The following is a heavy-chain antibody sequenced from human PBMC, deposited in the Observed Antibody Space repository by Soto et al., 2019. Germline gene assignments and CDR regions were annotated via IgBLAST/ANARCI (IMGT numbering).Heavy chain of an antibody. Sequence: SETLSLTCTVSGGSIINEDYYWTWIRQPPGKGLEWLGRVQYSGATYYNPSLRSRLTMSMDWSRNQFSLRLTSVTAADTAMYYCARATAYCGRTSCYPFDYWGQGTLVTVSS. J-gene: IGHJ4*02. D-gene: IGHD2-21*01. CDR2: VQYSGAT. V-gene: IGHV4-30-4*01. CDR1: GGSIINEDYY. CDR3: ARATAYCGRTSCYPFDY.